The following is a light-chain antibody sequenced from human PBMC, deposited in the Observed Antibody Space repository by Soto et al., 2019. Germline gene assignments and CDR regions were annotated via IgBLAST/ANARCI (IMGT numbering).Light chain of an antibody. CDR2: DAS. V-gene: IGKV3-11*01. Sequence: EIVLTQSPATLSLSPGERATLSCRASQSAGNFLVWYQQKHGQAPRLLIYDASNRATDIPARFSGSGSGTDFTLTISSLEPEDFAVYYCQQRSDWPRTFGGGTKVDFK. CDR3: QQRSDWPRT. J-gene: IGKJ4*01. CDR1: QSAGNF.